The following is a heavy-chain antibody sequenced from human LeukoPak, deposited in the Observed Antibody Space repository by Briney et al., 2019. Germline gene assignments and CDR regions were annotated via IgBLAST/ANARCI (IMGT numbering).Heavy chain of an antibody. CDR1: GFTFSSYA. CDR2: ISGSGGST. D-gene: IGHD3-16*02. J-gene: IGHJ4*02. CDR3: TKFSLRGTYSFDH. Sequence: GGSLRLSCAASGFTFSSYAMSWVRQAPGKGLEWVSAISGSGGSTYYADSVKGRFTISRDNSKNTLYLQINSLRVEDTAVYYCTKFSLRGTYSFDHWGQGTLVTVSS. V-gene: IGHV3-23*01.